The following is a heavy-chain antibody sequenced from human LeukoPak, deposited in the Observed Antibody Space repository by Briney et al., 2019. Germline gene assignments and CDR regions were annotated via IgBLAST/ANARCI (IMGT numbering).Heavy chain of an antibody. CDR3: ARVFDS. J-gene: IGHJ4*01. CDR2: VFYTGKT. CDR1: GGSVSTSDYY. V-gene: IGHV4-39*07. Sequence: SETLSLTCTVSGGSVSTSDYYWGWIRQSPVKGLEWIGDVFYTGKTNYNPSLRGRATISIDTSKNQFSLKLTYVTAADSAVYYCARVFDSWGQEPWSPSPQ.